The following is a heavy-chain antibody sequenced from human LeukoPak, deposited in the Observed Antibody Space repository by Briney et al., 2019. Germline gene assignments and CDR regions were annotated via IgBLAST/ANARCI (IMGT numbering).Heavy chain of an antibody. D-gene: IGHD6-19*01. J-gene: IGHJ4*02. Sequence: GGPLRLSCSASGFPYSSYSMNWLRQAPRKGRDGVSSISSSSSYIYYADSVKGRFTISRDNAKNSLYLQMNSLRAEDTAVYYCARDKKQWLVPLDYWGQGTLVTVSS. CDR3: ARDKKQWLVPLDY. V-gene: IGHV3-21*01. CDR1: GFPYSSYS. CDR2: ISSSSSYI.